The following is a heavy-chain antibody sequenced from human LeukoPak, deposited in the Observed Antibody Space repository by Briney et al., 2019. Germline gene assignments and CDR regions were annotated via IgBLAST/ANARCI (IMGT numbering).Heavy chain of an antibody. D-gene: IGHD6-13*01. CDR3: AKARDKYIAAAALFDP. CDR1: GFTFDDYA. V-gene: IGHV3-9*01. CDR2: ISWYSGSI. Sequence: GGSLRLSCAASGFTFDDYAMHWVRQAPGKGLEWVSGISWYSGSIGYADSVKGRFTISRDNAKNSLYLQMNSLRAEDTAVYYCAKARDKYIAAAALFDPWGQGTLVTVSS. J-gene: IGHJ5*02.